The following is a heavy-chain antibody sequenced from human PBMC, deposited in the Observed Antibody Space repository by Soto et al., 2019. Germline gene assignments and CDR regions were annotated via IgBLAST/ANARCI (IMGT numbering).Heavy chain of an antibody. V-gene: IGHV4-39*01. Sequence: SETLSLTCTVSGGSISSSSYYWGWIRQPPGKGLEWIGSIYYSGSTYYNPSLKSRVTISVDTSKNQFSLKLSSVTAADTAVYYCARHTQYYDFLTGYYYTKYGMDLRGQGTTVTVSS. CDR3: ARHTQYYDFLTGYYYTKYGMDL. D-gene: IGHD3-9*01. J-gene: IGHJ6*02. CDR1: GGSISSSSYY. CDR2: IYYSGST.